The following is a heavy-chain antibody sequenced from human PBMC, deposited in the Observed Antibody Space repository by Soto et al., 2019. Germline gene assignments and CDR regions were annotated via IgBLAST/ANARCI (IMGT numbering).Heavy chain of an antibody. J-gene: IGHJ4*02. CDR1: GFTFSSYW. CDR3: AREDFGGSFDY. V-gene: IGHV3-7*01. D-gene: IGHD3-3*01. Sequence: GGSLRLSCAASGFTFSSYWMSWVRQAPGKGLEWVANIKQDGSERYYVDSVKGRFTISRDNAKNSLYLQMNSLRAEDTAVYYCAREDFGGSFDYWGQGTLVTVSS. CDR2: IKQDGSER.